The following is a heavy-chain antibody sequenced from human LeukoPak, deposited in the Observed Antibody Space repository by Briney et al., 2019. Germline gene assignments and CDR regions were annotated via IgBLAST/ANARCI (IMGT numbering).Heavy chain of an antibody. Sequence: SATLSLTCTVSGGSISSYYWSWIRQPPGKGLEWIGYIYYSGSTNYNPSLKSRVTISVDTSRNQFSRKLRSVTAADTAVYYCARFTYYYGSGSNDAFDIWGQGTMVTVSS. CDR1: GGSISSYY. D-gene: IGHD3-10*01. V-gene: IGHV4-59*01. J-gene: IGHJ3*02. CDR3: ARFTYYYGSGSNDAFDI. CDR2: IYYSGST.